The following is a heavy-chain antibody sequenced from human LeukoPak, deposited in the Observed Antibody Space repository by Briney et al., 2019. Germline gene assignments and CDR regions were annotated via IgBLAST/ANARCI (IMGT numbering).Heavy chain of an antibody. D-gene: IGHD3-22*01. CDR1: GFTVSSNS. CDR2: IYSGGNT. J-gene: IGHJ4*02. Sequence: GGSLRLSCTVSGFTVSSNSTSWVRQAPGKGLEWVSFIYSGGNTHNSDSVKGRFTISRDNSKNTLYLQMNTLRAEDTAVYYCARRAGDYSHPYDYWGQGTLVTVSS. V-gene: IGHV3-53*01. CDR3: ARRAGDYSHPYDY.